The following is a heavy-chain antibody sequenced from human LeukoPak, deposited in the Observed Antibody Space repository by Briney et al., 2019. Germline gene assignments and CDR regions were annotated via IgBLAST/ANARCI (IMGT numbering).Heavy chain of an antibody. CDR3: AKDEGGNYDSSGSPFDY. CDR2: ISGSGGST. D-gene: IGHD3-22*01. V-gene: IGHV3-23*01. CDR1: GFTFSSYA. Sequence: QPGGSLRLSCAASGFTFSSYAMSWVRQAPGKGLEWVSAISGSGGSTYYADSVKGRFTISRDNSKNTLYLQMNSLRAEDTAVYYCAKDEGGNYDSSGSPFDYWGQGTLVTVSS. J-gene: IGHJ4*02.